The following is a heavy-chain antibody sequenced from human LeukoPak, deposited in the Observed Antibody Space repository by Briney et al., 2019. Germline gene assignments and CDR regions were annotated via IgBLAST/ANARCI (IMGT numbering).Heavy chain of an antibody. Sequence: GGSLRLSCVASGSTFSSNGMHWVRQAPGKGLEWVAVISHDGSNKYYIDSVKGRFTISRDNSKNTLDLQMNSLRAEDTAVYYCARSLAGSGYGALDIWGQGTMVTVSS. D-gene: IGHD3-22*01. J-gene: IGHJ3*02. CDR3: ARSLAGSGYGALDI. CDR2: ISHDGSNK. V-gene: IGHV3-30*03. CDR1: GSTFSSNG.